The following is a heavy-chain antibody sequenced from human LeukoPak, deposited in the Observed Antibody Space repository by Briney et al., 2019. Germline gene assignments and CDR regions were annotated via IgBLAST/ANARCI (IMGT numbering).Heavy chain of an antibody. CDR1: GGTFSSYA. CDR3: ASRYSGYDGEVDY. D-gene: IGHD5-12*01. V-gene: IGHV1-69*04. Sequence: SVKVSFKASGGTFSSYAISWVRQAPGQGLEWMGRIIPIFGIANYAQKFQGRVTITADKSTSTAYMELSSLRSEDTAVYYCASRYSGYDGEVDYWGQGTLVTVSS. CDR2: IIPIFGIA. J-gene: IGHJ4*02.